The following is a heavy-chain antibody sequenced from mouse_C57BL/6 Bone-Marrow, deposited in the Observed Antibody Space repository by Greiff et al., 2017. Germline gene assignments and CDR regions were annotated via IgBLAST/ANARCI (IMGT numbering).Heavy chain of an antibody. Sequence: VQLKQSGAELVSPGASVPLSFTSSFFPLPASSLHLVKPRPDPGLEWICWIDPENGDTEYASKFQGKATITVDTSSNTAYLQLSSLTSEDTAVYYCTRIAYWGQGTLVTVSA. CDR2: IDPENGDT. J-gene: IGHJ3*01. CDR1: FFPLPASS. CDR3: TRIAY. V-gene: IGHV14-4*01.